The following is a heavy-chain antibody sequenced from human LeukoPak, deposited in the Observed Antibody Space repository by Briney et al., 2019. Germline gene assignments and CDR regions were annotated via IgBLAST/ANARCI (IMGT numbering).Heavy chain of an antibody. CDR3: ARDTWNWYFDL. CDR2: ISDTGSTI. CDR1: GFTFSSYE. Sequence: PGGSLRLSCAASGFTFSSYELNWVRQAPGKGLEWVSYISDTGSTIYYADSVEGRFTISRDNAKNSLYLQMSSLRAGDTAVYYCARDTWNWYFDLWGRGTLVTVSS. J-gene: IGHJ2*01. D-gene: IGHD3-3*01. V-gene: IGHV3-48*03.